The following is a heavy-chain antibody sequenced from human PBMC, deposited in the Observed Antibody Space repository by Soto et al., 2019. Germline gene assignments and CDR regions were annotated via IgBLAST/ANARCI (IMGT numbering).Heavy chain of an antibody. J-gene: IGHJ4*02. CDR2: ISSSSSTI. Sequence: EVQLVESGGGLVQPGGSLRLSCAASGFTFSSYSMNWVRQAPGKGLEWVSYISSSSSTIYYADSVKGRFTISRDNAKNSLYLQMNSLRAEDRAVYYCARGAYYYDRSGLSYWGQGTLVNVSS. CDR3: ARGAYYYDRSGLSY. V-gene: IGHV3-48*01. D-gene: IGHD3-22*01. CDR1: GFTFSSYS.